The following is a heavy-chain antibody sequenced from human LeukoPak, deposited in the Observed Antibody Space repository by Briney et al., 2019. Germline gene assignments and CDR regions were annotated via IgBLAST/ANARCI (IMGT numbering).Heavy chain of an antibody. CDR1: GFTFSSYW. CDR2: INTDGSST. Sequence: PGGSLRLSCASSGFTFSSYWMHWVHQAPGKGLLWVSRINTDGSSTLYADSVKGRFTISRDNAKSTLYLQMDSLRPEDTAVYYCARVDPTGDGYNCFDSWGQGTLVTVSS. CDR3: ARVDPTGDGYNCFDS. V-gene: IGHV3-74*01. J-gene: IGHJ4*02. D-gene: IGHD5-24*01.